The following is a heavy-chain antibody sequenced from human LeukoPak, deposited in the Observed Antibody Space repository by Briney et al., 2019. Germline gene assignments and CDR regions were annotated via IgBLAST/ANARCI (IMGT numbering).Heavy chain of an antibody. CDR1: GYIFVGYY. V-gene: IGHV1-2*02. J-gene: IGHJ4*02. Sequence: ASVKVSCKASGYIFVGYYIHWVRRPPGQGLEWLGWIKPDKGATKTAQKFRDRVIMTKDKSLATAYMEVTNLTSDDTAVYTRSSWDCSSGSCYTNMNFDHWGQGSLVTVSS. D-gene: IGHD2-15*01. CDR3: SSWDCSSGSCYTNMNFDH. CDR2: IKPDKGAT.